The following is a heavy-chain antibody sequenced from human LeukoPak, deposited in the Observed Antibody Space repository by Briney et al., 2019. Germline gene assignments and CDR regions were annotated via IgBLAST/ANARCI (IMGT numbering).Heavy chain of an antibody. J-gene: IGHJ4*02. Sequence: GGSLRLSCAASGFTFSSSAMSWVRQAPGKGLEWVSIIYSDGSTYYADSVKGRFTISRDNSKNTLYLQMNSLRAEDTAVYYCATDEGYCSSASCYLHFDCWGQGTLVTVSS. CDR3: ATDEGYCSSASCYLHFDC. V-gene: IGHV3-53*01. CDR1: GFTFSSSA. CDR2: IYSDGST. D-gene: IGHD2-2*01.